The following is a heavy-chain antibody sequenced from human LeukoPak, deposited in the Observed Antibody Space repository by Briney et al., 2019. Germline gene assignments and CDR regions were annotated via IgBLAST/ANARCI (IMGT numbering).Heavy chain of an antibody. D-gene: IGHD5-18*01. CDR3: ASARVVDTPMSYYMDV. V-gene: IGHV4-59*01. J-gene: IGHJ6*03. CDR1: GGSISHYY. Sequence: PSETLSLTCTISGGSISHYYWNWIRQPPGKGLEWIGYFYYSGSTNYNPSLKSRVTISLDTSKNQFSLKLTSVTAADMAVYYCASARVVDTPMSYYMDVWGKGTTVTVSS. CDR2: FYYSGST.